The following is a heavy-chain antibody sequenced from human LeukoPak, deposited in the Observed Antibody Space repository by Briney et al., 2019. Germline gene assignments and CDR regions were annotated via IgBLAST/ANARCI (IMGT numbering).Heavy chain of an antibody. CDR1: GGTFSSYA. Sequence: SVNVSCKASGGTFSSYAISWVRQAPGQGLEWMGGIIPIFGTANYAQKFQGRVTITADKSTSTAYMELSSLRSEDTAVYYCARGKPNYGDYVPFDYWGQGTLVTVSS. CDR2: IIPIFGTA. J-gene: IGHJ4*02. D-gene: IGHD4-17*01. V-gene: IGHV1-69*06. CDR3: ARGKPNYGDYVPFDY.